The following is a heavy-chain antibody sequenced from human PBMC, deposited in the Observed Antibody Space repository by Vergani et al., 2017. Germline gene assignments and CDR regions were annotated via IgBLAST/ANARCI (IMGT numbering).Heavy chain of an antibody. V-gene: IGHV4-59*01. CDR3: ASSVNWNYIDY. D-gene: IGHD1-7*01. Sequence: QVQLQESGPGLVKPSETLSLTCTVSGGSISSYYWSWIRQPPGEGLEWIGYIYYSGSTNYNPSLKSRVTISVDTSKNQFSLKLSSVTAADTAVYYCASSVNWNYIDYWGQGTLVTVSS. J-gene: IGHJ4*02. CDR1: GGSISSYY. CDR2: IYYSGST.